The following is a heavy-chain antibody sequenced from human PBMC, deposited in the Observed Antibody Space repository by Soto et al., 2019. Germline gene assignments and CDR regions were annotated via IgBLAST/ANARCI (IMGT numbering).Heavy chain of an antibody. V-gene: IGHV3-15*01. CDR2: IKSKTDGGTT. J-gene: IGHJ4*02. CDR3: TMLKFGELLYSFDY. Sequence: PGGSLRLSCAASGFTFSSYAMSWVRQAPGEGLEWVGRIKSKTDGGTTDYAAPVKGRFTISKDDSKNTLYLQMNSLKTEDAAVYYCTMLKFGELLYSFDYWGQGTLVTVSS. D-gene: IGHD3-10*01. CDR1: GFTFSSYA.